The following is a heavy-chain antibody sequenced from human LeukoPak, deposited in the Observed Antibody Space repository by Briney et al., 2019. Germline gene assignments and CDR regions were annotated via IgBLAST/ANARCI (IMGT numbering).Heavy chain of an antibody. CDR2: INSDGSST. Sequence: PGGSLRLSCEASGFTFSSYWMHWVRQAPGKGLVWVSRINSDGSSTTYADSVKGRFIISRDNAKNSLYLQMNSLRAEDTAVYYCARGEGSYPPDYWGQGTLVTVSS. CDR3: ARGEGSYPPDY. D-gene: IGHD3-16*02. CDR1: GFTFSSYW. V-gene: IGHV3-74*03. J-gene: IGHJ4*02.